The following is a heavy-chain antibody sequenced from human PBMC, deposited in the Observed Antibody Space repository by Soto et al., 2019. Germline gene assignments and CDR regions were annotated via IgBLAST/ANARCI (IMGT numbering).Heavy chain of an antibody. CDR2: ISSSSSYI. Sequence: GGSLRLSCAASGFTFSSYSMNWVRQAPGKGLEWVSSISSSSSYIYYADSVKGRFTISRDNAKNSLYLQMNSLRAEDTAVYYCARETMVRGVIIQWGDYWGQGTLVTVSS. CDR3: ARETMVRGVIIQWGDY. CDR1: GFTFSSYS. V-gene: IGHV3-21*01. J-gene: IGHJ4*02. D-gene: IGHD3-10*01.